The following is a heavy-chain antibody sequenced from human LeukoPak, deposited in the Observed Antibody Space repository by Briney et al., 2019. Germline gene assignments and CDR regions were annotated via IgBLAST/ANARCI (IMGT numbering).Heavy chain of an antibody. V-gene: IGHV3-53*01. CDR3: ARSRRQWLDFDY. CDR2: IYSGGST. D-gene: IGHD6-19*01. CDR1: GFIVSSNY. Sequence: GGSLRLSCAASGFIVSSNYMSWVRQAPGKGLEWVSVIYSGGSTYYADSVKGRFTISRDNSKNTLYLQMNSLRAEDTAVYYCARSRRQWLDFDYWGQGTLVTVSS. J-gene: IGHJ4*02.